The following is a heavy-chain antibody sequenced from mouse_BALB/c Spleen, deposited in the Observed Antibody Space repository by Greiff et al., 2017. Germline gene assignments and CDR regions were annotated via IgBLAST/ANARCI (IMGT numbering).Heavy chain of an antibody. D-gene: IGHD1-1*01. CDR1: GYTFTDYA. J-gene: IGHJ4*01. Sequence: VHLVESGPELVRPGVSVKISCKGSGYTFTDYAMHWGKQSHAKSLEWIGVISTYYGNTNYNQKFKGKATMTVDKSSTTAYMELARLTSEDSDIYYCAREDYGSSYVAMDYWGQGTSVTVSS. CDR3: AREDYGSSYVAMDY. V-gene: IGHV1-67*01. CDR2: ISTYYGNT.